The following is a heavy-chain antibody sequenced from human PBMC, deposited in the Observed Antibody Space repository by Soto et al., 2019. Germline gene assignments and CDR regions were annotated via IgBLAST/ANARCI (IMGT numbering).Heavy chain of an antibody. V-gene: IGHV3-30-3*01. Sequence: PGGSLRLSCAASGFTFSSYAMHWVRQAPGKGLEWVAVISYDGSNKYYADSVKGRFIISRDNSKNTLYLQMNSLRAEDTAVYYCARAYEGDYFDYWGQGTLVTVS. J-gene: IGHJ4*02. CDR1: GFTFSSYA. D-gene: IGHD3-16*01. CDR3: ARAYEGDYFDY. CDR2: ISYDGSNK.